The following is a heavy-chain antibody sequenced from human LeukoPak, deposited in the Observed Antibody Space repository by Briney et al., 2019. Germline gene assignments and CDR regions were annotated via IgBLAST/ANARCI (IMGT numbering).Heavy chain of an antibody. V-gene: IGHV1-2*02. CDR2: INPNSGGT. Sequence: ASVKVSCKASGYTFTGYYMHWVRQAPGQGLEWMGWINPNSGGTNYAQKFQGRVTMTRDTSISTAYMELSRLRSDDTAVYYCASSIAAAGTTGFDYWGQGTLVTVSS. J-gene: IGHJ4*02. D-gene: IGHD6-13*01. CDR3: ASSIAAAGTTGFDY. CDR1: GYTFTGYY.